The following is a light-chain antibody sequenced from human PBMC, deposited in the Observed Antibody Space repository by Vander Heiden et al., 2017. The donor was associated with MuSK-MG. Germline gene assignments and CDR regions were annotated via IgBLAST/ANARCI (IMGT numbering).Light chain of an antibody. CDR3: QSYGSSHRVV. J-gene: IGLJ2*01. CDR1: SSNIGAGYV. Sequence: SVTRQPPTVAGAQGQGFTISCTGRSSNIGAGYVVHWYQQLPETAPIRLSYGSSNRPSGVPDRFSASNSGTSESLAITGLQAEDEADDYCQSYGSSHRVVFGGGTKLTVL. CDR2: GSS. V-gene: IGLV1-40*01.